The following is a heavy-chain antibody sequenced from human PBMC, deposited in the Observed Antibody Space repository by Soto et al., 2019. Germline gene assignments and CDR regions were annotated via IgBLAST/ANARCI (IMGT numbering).Heavy chain of an antibody. CDR3: ASDRGSSPFDL. CDR2: IWDDGSNK. V-gene: IGHV3-33*01. CDR1: GFTFSSYG. J-gene: IGHJ2*01. Sequence: QVQLVESGGGVVQPGRSLRLSCAASGFTFSSYGMHWVRQAPGKGLEWVAVIWDDGSNKYYADSVKGRFTISRDNSKNTLYLQMNSLRAKDTAVYYCASDRGSSPFDLLGRGTLVTVSS. D-gene: IGHD6-6*01.